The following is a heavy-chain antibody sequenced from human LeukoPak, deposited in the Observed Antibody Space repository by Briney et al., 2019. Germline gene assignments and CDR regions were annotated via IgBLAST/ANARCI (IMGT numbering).Heavy chain of an antibody. V-gene: IGHV3-48*03. Sequence: GGSLRLSCAASGXTFSSYEMNWVRQAPGKGLEWVSYISSSGSTIYYADSVRGRFTISRDNAKNSLYLQMNSLRAEDTAVYYCARASYSSSWPFDYWGQGTLVTVSS. CDR3: ARASYSSSWPFDY. D-gene: IGHD6-13*01. CDR2: ISSSGSTI. J-gene: IGHJ4*02. CDR1: GXTFSSYE.